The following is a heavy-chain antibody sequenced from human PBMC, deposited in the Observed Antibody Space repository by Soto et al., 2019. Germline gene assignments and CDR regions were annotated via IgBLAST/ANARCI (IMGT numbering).Heavy chain of an antibody. Sequence: PGGSLRLSCAASGFTFSSYGMHWVRQAPGKGLEWVAVIWYDGSNKYYADSVKGRFTISRDNSKNTLYLQMNSLRAEDTAVYYCARDLDCSSTSCQVRDFDYWGQGTLVTVSS. CDR1: GFTFSSYG. CDR3: ARDLDCSSTSCQVRDFDY. V-gene: IGHV3-33*01. J-gene: IGHJ4*02. D-gene: IGHD2-2*01. CDR2: IWYDGSNK.